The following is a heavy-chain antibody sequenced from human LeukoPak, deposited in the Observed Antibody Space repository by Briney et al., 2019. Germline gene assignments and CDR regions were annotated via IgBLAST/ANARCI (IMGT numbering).Heavy chain of an antibody. CDR2: IYYSGST. D-gene: IGHD3-22*01. CDR3: ARAPNHYDNRAFDI. CDR1: GGSISSSSYY. Sequence: SETLSLTCTVSGGSISSSSYYWGWIRQPPGKGLEWIGSIYYSGSTYYNPSLKSRVTISVDTSKNQFSLKLSSVTAADTAVYYCARAPNHYDNRAFDIWGQGTMVTVSS. V-gene: IGHV4-39*07. J-gene: IGHJ3*02.